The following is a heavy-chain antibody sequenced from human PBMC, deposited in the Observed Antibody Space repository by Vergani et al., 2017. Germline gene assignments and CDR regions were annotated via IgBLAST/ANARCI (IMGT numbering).Heavy chain of an antibody. CDR1: GFTLSSHA. V-gene: IGHV3-33*01. CDR2: IWYDGSKE. D-gene: IGHD1-1*01. CDR3: ARGGARGTTLSTTWFDS. Sequence: QVQLEESGGGVVQPGRSLRLSCAGSGFTLSSHAMHWVRQAPGKGLEWVAFIWYDGSKEYYADSVKGRFTISRDNSKNTVYLQMGSLETEDTAVYYCARGGARGTTLSTTWFDSWGQGTLVTVSS. J-gene: IGHJ5*01.